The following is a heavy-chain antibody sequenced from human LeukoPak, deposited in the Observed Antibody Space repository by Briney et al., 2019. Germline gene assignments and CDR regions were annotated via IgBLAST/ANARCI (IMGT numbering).Heavy chain of an antibody. V-gene: IGHV3-21*01. CDR1: GFTFGGYT. CDR3: ARVPPYCSSTSCHYDFWSGYPDY. CDR2: ITSGGDYM. D-gene: IGHD2-2*01. Sequence: PGGSLRLSCAASGFTFGGYTMSWVRQAPGKGLQWVSTITSGGDYMYYADPVKGRFTISRDDSKNSLYLHMNSLRAEDTAVYYCARVPPYCSSTSCHYDFWSGYPDYWGQGTLVTVSS. J-gene: IGHJ4*02.